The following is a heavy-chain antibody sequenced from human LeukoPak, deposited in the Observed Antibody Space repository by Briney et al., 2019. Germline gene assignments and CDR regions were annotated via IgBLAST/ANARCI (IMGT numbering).Heavy chain of an antibody. V-gene: IGHV3-21*01. CDR3: ATIGYSSSINSPLFDY. CDR2: ISSSSSCI. D-gene: IGHD6-13*01. J-gene: IGHJ4*02. Sequence: GGSLRLSCAASGFTFSSYSMNWVRQAPGKGLEWVSSISSSSSCIYYADSVKGRFTISRDNAKNSLYLQMNSLRAEDTAVYYCATIGYSSSINSPLFDYWGQGTLVTVSS. CDR1: GFTFSSYS.